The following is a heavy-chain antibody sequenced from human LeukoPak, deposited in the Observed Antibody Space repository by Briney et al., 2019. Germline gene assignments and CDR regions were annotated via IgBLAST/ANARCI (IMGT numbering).Heavy chain of an antibody. D-gene: IGHD3-22*01. CDR2: INPNSGGT. V-gene: IGHV1-2*06. J-gene: IGHJ5*02. CDR1: GYTFTGYY. Sequence: ASVKVSCKASGYTFTGYYMHWVRQAPGQGLEWMGRINPNSGGTNYAQKFQGRVTMTRDTSISTAYMELSRLRSDDTAVYYCARVTIVVVSNWFDPWGQGTLVTVSS. CDR3: ARVTIVVVSNWFDP.